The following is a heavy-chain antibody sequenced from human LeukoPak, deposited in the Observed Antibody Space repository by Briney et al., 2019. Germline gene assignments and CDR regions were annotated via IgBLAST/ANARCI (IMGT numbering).Heavy chain of an antibody. Sequence: GGSLRLSCAASGFTFDDYAMHWVRQAPGKGLEWVSGISWNSGSIGYADSVKGRLTISRDNAKNSLYLQMNSLRAEDTALYYCAKDSLNDWGQGTLVTVSS. V-gene: IGHV3-9*01. D-gene: IGHD2-8*01. CDR2: ISWNSGSI. CDR3: AKDSLND. J-gene: IGHJ4*02. CDR1: GFTFDDYA.